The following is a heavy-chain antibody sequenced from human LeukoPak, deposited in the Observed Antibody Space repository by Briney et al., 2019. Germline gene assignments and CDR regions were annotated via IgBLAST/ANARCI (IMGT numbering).Heavy chain of an antibody. CDR3: AKLAVAGNNAFDI. CDR1: GFTFSSYG. J-gene: IGHJ3*02. D-gene: IGHD6-19*01. Sequence: GGSLRLSCAPSGFTFSSYGMHWVRQPPGKGLEWVAVISYDGSNKYYADSVKGRFTISRDNSKNTLYLQMNSLRAEDRAVYYCAKLAVAGNNAFDIWGQGTMVTVSS. V-gene: IGHV3-30*18. CDR2: ISYDGSNK.